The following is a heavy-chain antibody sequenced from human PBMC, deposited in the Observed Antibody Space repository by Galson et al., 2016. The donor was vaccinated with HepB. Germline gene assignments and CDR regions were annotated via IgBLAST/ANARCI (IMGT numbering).Heavy chain of an antibody. CDR1: RFPFINSW. D-gene: IGHD6-19*01. J-gene: IGHJ2*01. V-gene: IGHV3-7*03. Sequence: LRLSCAASRFPFINSWMSRVRQAPGKGLEGVANIKQDGSGKYYVDSVKGRFTISRDNAKNSLFLQMNGLRAEDTAVYYCARALICSGWTYWYFGLWGRGTLVTVSS. CDR2: IKQDGSGK. CDR3: ARALICSGWTYWYFGL.